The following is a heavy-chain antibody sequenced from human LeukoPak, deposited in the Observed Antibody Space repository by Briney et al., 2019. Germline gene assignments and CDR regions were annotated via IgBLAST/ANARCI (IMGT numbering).Heavy chain of an antibody. CDR2: MNPNSGNK. Sequence: GASAKVSCKASGYSFTNFDINWVRQATGQGLEWMGWMNPNSGNKGYAQKFQGRVTMTMNTSITTAYMELSSLRSEDTAVYYCARGPQWRGDYYYMDVWGRGTTVTVSS. D-gene: IGHD6-19*01. CDR1: GYSFTNFD. CDR3: ARGPQWRGDYYYMDV. V-gene: IGHV1-8*01. J-gene: IGHJ6*03.